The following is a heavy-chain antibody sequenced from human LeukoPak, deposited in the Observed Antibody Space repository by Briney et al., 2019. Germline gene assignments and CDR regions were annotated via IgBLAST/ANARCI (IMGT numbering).Heavy chain of an antibody. D-gene: IGHD2-2*01. CDR2: IYYTGST. J-gene: IGHJ4*02. CDR3: ARAGYCSGAACYAEGIDY. CDR1: GGSISNYY. Sequence: SETLSLTCAVSGGSISNYYWTWIRQPPGKGLEWIGYIYYTGSTNYNPSLKSRVTISVDTSKNQFSLKLSSMTAADTAIYYCARAGYCSGAACYAEGIDYWGQGTLVTVSS. V-gene: IGHV4-59*08.